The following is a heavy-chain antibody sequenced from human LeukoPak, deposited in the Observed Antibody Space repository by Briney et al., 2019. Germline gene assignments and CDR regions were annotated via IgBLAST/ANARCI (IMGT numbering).Heavy chain of an antibody. J-gene: IGHJ1*01. Sequence: ASVRVSGRPSGYTFTIYDTNGVRRAPGQGLEWREWMSPNSGNTGYAQKFQGRVTMTRNASMSTAYMDLNSLRSDDTAVYYCARGGGSTWTQRGYFQHWGQGTLVTVSS. V-gene: IGHV1-8*01. D-gene: IGHD6-13*01. CDR2: MSPNSGNT. CDR1: GYTFTIYD. CDR3: ARGGGSTWTQRGYFQH.